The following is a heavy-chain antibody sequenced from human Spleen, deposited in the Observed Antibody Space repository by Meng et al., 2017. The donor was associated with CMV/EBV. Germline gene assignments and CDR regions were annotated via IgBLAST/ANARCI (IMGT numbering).Heavy chain of an antibody. CDR2: INPNSGGT. J-gene: IGHJ4*02. D-gene: IGHD2-15*01. CDR1: GYTFTGYY. Sequence: SCKASGYTFTGYYMHWVRQAPGQGLEWMGWINPNSGGTNYAQKFQGRVTMTRDTSISTAYMELSRLRSDDTAVYYCARAPGVVDYFDYWGQGTLVTVSS. CDR3: ARAPGVVDYFDY. V-gene: IGHV1-2*02.